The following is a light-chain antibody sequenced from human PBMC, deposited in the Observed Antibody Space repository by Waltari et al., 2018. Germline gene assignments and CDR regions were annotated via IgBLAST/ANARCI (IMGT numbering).Light chain of an antibody. Sequence: QSALTQPASVSGSPGQSITVSCTGISKHVGIHNFSSWYQHHPGKAPKVVIYDVSYRPSGVSDRFSGSKSGNTASLTISGLQAEDEADYYCSSYTSNNAVFGGGTKLTVL. V-gene: IGLV2-14*03. CDR3: SSYTSNNAV. J-gene: IGLJ3*02. CDR1: SKHVGIHNF. CDR2: DVS.